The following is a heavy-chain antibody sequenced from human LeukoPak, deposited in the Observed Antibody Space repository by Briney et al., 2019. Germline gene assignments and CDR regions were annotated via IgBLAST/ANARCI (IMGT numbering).Heavy chain of an antibody. D-gene: IGHD6-6*01. CDR2: ISGSGGST. J-gene: IGHJ6*02. CDR3: AIPPPSIAALYYYYYGMDV. Sequence: GGSLRLSCAASGFTFSSYAMSWVRQAPGKGLEWVSAISGSGGSTYYADSVKGRFTISRDNSKNTLYLQMNSLRAEDTAVYYCAIPPPSIAALYYYYYGMDVWGQGTTVTVSS. V-gene: IGHV3-23*01. CDR1: GFTFSSYA.